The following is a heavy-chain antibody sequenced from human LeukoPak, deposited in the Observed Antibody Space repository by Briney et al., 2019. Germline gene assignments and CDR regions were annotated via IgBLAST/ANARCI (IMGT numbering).Heavy chain of an antibody. J-gene: IGHJ4*02. CDR1: GGSISSYY. Sequence: PSETLSLTCTVSGGSISSYYWSWIRQPPGKGLEWIGYIYYSGSTYYNPSLKSRVTISVDTSKNQFSLKLSSVTAADTAVYYCARHGATGGFDYWGQGTLVTVSS. CDR2: IYYSGST. CDR3: ARHGATGGFDY. V-gene: IGHV4-59*08. D-gene: IGHD3-10*01.